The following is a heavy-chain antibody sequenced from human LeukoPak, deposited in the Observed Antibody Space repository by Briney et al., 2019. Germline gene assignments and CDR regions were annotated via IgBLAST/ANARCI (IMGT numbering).Heavy chain of an antibody. CDR3: AKSYYFNTPAAFDI. V-gene: IGHV3-9*02. Sequence: PGGSLRLSCAPSGFTPDDYAMHWVRPAPQEGVEWGSGISVNSGSIGYADSVKGRFTISRDNAKTSLYLQMNSLRAKDTAMYFCAKSYYFNTPAAFDIWGQGTMVTVSS. CDR2: ISVNSGSI. D-gene: IGHD3-10*01. J-gene: IGHJ3*02. CDR1: GFTPDDYA.